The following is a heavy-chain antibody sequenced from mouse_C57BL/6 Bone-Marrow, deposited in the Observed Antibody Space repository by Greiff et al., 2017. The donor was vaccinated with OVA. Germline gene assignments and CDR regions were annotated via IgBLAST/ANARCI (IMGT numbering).Heavy chain of an antibody. J-gene: IGHJ3*01. V-gene: IGHV1-59*01. CDR3: ARGLPGSSWFAY. CDR1: GYTFTSYW. Sequence: VQLQQPGAELVRPGTSVKLSCKASGYTFTSYWLHWVKQRPGQGLEWIGVIDPSDSYTNYNQKIKGKATLTVDTSSSTAYMQLSSLTSEDSAVYYCARGLPGSSWFAYWGQGTLVTVSA. D-gene: IGHD3-1*01. CDR2: IDPSDSYT.